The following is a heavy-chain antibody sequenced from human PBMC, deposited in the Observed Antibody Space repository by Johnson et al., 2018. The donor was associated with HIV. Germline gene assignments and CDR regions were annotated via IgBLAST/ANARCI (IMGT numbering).Heavy chain of an antibody. CDR3: ARGSGGIVGAQDI. J-gene: IGHJ3*02. V-gene: IGHV3-30*14. CDR2: ITYDGRNK. D-gene: IGHD1-26*01. Sequence: QVQLVESGGGVVRPGGSLRLSCAASGFTFSSYAIHWVRQAPGKGLERVGVITYDGRNKYYADYVKGRFTISSDNSKNTLYLQMNSLRADDTAVYYCARGSGGIVGAQDIWGQGTMVTVSS. CDR1: GFTFSSYA.